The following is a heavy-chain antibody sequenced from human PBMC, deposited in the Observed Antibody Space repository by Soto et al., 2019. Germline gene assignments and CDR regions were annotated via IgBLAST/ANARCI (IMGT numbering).Heavy chain of an antibody. CDR1: GFTFSSYA. V-gene: IGHV3-23*01. CDR2: ISGSGGST. J-gene: IGHJ4*02. CDR3: ARRTSGWYLDC. Sequence: EVQLLESGGGLVQPGGSLRLSCAASGFTFSSYAMSWVRQAPGKGLEWVSVISGSGGSTYYADSVKGRFTISRANSKNTLYLQMNSLRAEDTAVYYCARRTSGWYLDCWGQGTLVTVSS. D-gene: IGHD6-19*01.